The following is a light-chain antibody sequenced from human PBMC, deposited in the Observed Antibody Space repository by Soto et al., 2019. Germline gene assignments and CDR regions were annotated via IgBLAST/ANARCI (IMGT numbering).Light chain of an antibody. J-gene: IGLJ3*02. CDR2: RNN. Sequence: QSVLTQPPSASGTPGQRVTVSCSGSTSNIGTNYVYWYQQLPGTAPKLLIFRNNQRASGVPDRFSGSKSGTSASLAISGLRSEDEAEYYCCSYAGSSGVFGGGTKLTVL. CDR1: TSNIGTNY. CDR3: CSYAGSSGV. V-gene: IGLV1-47*01.